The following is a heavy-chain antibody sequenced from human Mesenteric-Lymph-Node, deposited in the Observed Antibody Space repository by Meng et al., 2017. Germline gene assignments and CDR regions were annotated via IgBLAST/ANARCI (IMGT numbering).Heavy chain of an antibody. CDR1: GGSFSGYY. Sequence: LHQWGAGLLKPSETLSLTCAVYGGSFSGYYWSWIRQPPGKGLEWIGEINHSGSTNYNPSLKSRVTISVDKSKNQFSLKLSSVTAADTAVYYCARDWHSSSWGTGFDPWGQGTLVTVSS. CDR2: INHSGST. V-gene: IGHV4-34*01. D-gene: IGHD6-13*01. CDR3: ARDWHSSSWGTGFDP. J-gene: IGHJ5*02.